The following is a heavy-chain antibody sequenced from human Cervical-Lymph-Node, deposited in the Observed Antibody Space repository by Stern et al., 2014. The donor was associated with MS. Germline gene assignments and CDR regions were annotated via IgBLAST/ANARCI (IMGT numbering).Heavy chain of an antibody. D-gene: IGHD4-17*01. V-gene: IGHV1-3*01. CDR1: GYTFTSYA. Sequence: QVQLVQSGAEVKKPGASVKVSCKASGYTFTSYAMHWVRQAPGQRLERMGWINAGNGNTKYSQKFQGRVTITRDTSASTAYMELSSLRSEDTAVYYCARGGGYGDYVYWGQGTLVTVSS. CDR2: INAGNGNT. CDR3: ARGGGYGDYVY. J-gene: IGHJ4*02.